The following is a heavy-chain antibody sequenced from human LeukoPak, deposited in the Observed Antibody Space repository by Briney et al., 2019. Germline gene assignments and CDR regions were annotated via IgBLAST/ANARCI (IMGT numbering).Heavy chain of an antibody. CDR1: GFTFSSYA. V-gene: IGHV3-23*01. J-gene: IGHJ3*02. D-gene: IGHD2-2*02. Sequence: GGSLRLSCAASGFTFSSYAMSWVRQAPGKGLEWVSAISGSGGSTYYADSVKGRFTISRDNSKNTLYLQMNSLRAEDTALYYRAKATMDIVVVPAAIIFAFDIWGQGTMVTVSS. CDR3: AKATMDIVVVPAAIIFAFDI. CDR2: ISGSGGST.